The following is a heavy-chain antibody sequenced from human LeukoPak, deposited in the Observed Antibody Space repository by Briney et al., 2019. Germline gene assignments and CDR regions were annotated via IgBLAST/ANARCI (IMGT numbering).Heavy chain of an antibody. J-gene: IGHJ3*02. CDR3: TTDYYGSGSYRDAFDI. D-gene: IGHD3-10*01. Sequence: GGSLRLSCAASGFTFSNAWMSWVRQAPGKGLEWVGRIKSKTDGGTTDYAAPVKGRFTISRDDSKNTLYLQMNSLKTEDTAVYYCTTDYYGSGSYRDAFDIWGQGTMVTVSS. CDR1: GFTFSNAW. CDR2: IKSKTDGGTT. V-gene: IGHV3-15*01.